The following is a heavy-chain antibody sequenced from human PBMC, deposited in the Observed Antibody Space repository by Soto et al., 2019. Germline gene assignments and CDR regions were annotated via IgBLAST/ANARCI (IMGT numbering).Heavy chain of an antibody. CDR1: GFTFMSYA. V-gene: IGHV3-23*01. J-gene: IGHJ5*02. CDR2: ISGSGGST. CDR3: AKGRSFDP. Sequence: GVLRLSCAASGFTFMSYAMGWVLQAPGKGLEWVSAISGSGGSTYYADSVKGRFTISRDNSKNTLYLQMNSLRAEDTAVYYCAKGRSFDPWGQGTLVTVSS.